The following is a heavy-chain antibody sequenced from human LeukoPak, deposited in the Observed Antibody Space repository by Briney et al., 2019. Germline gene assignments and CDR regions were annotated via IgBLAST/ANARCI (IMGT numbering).Heavy chain of an antibody. CDR3: ARSGYSGYDPRPNFDY. D-gene: IGHD5-12*01. J-gene: IGHJ4*02. V-gene: IGHV4-61*08. Sequence: PSETLSLTCAVSGGSISSGGYSWSWIRQPPGKGLEWIGYIYNSGSTNYNPSLKSRVTISVDTSKNQFSLKVNSVTAADTAVYYCARSGYSGYDPRPNFDYWGQGTLVTVSS. CDR1: GGSISSGGYS. CDR2: IYNSGST.